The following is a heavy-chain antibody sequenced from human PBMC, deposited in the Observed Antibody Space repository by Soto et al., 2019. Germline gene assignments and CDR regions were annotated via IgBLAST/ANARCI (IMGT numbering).Heavy chain of an antibody. CDR3: ARGGRYFLEWSSYLSYYFDY. Sequence: SETLSLTCTVSGGSISSGGYYWSWIRQHPGKGLEWIGYIYYSGSTYYNPSLKSRVTISVDTSKNQFSLKLSSVTAADTAVYYCARGGRYFLEWSSYLSYYFDYWGQGTLVTVSS. CDR2: IYYSGST. D-gene: IGHD3-3*01. V-gene: IGHV4-31*03. CDR1: GGSISSGGYY. J-gene: IGHJ4*02.